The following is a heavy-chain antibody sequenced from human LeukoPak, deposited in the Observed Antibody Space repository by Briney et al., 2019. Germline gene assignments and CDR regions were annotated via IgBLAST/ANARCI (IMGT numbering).Heavy chain of an antibody. D-gene: IGHD5-18*01. CDR1: GGSISSYY. Sequence: SETLSLTCTVSGGSISSYYWSWIRQPPGKGLGWIGYIYYSGSTNYNPSLKSRVTISVDTSNNQFSLKLSSVTAADTAVYYCARRGSLGYSYGLYYFDYWGQGTLVTVSS. CDR2: IYYSGST. J-gene: IGHJ4*02. CDR3: ARRGSLGYSYGLYYFDY. V-gene: IGHV4-59*08.